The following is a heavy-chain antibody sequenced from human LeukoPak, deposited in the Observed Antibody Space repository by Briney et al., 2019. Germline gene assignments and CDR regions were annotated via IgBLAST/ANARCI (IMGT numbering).Heavy chain of an antibody. CDR1: GGTFSSYA. CDR3: ARAPYYYDSSAVAFDI. CDR2: IIPIFGTA. Sequence: ASVKVSCKASGGTFSSYAISWVRQAPGQGLEWMGGIIPIFGTANYAQKFQGRVTITADESTSTAYMELSSLRSEDTAVYYCARAPYYYDSSAVAFDIWGQGTMVTVSS. V-gene: IGHV1-69*13. D-gene: IGHD3-22*01. J-gene: IGHJ3*02.